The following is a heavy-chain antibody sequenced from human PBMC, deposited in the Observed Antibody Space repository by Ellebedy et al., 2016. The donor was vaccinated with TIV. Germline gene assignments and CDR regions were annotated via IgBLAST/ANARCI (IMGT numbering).Heavy chain of an antibody. CDR2: IYWDDDK. J-gene: IGHJ4*02. D-gene: IGHD4-17*01. Sequence: SGPTLVKPTQTLTLTCTFSGFSFDTTGVGVAWIRQPPGKALEWLALIYWDDDKRYSPFLRTRLTIAKDTSRNQVVLTMTNMDPVDTATYYCARSQGSVASVTSFDFWGQGTLVTVSS. V-gene: IGHV2-5*02. CDR3: ARSQGSVASVTSFDF. CDR1: GFSFDTTGVG.